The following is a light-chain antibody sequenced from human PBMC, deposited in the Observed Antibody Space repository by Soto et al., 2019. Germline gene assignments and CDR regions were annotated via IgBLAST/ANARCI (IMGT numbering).Light chain of an antibody. CDR1: QSVSSTY. J-gene: IGKJ1*01. Sequence: EIVLTQSPGTLSLSPGERATLSCRASQSVSSTYLVWYQQKVGQAPRLLIYGASSRATGIPDGFSGSGSGTDFTLTINRMEPEDFAVYYCQQHETAVWTFGQGTKVEIK. CDR3: QQHETAVWT. CDR2: GAS. V-gene: IGKV3-20*01.